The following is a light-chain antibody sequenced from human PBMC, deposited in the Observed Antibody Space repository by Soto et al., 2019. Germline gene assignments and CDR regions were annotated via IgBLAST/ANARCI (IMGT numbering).Light chain of an antibody. CDR3: QEGSTLLT. CDR1: QSVSTY. CDR2: GAS. J-gene: IGKJ4*01. Sequence: DIQMTQSPYSLSTSVGARVTIPCRTSQSVSTYLNWYQQRPGKAPKLLIYGASSLQSGVPSRFSGSGSGTHFTLTISSLQPEDFATYYCQEGSTLLTFGGGTKVDIK. V-gene: IGKV1-39*01.